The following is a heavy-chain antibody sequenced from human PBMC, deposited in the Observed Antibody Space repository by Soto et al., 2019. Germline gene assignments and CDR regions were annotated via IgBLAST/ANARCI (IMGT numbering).Heavy chain of an antibody. D-gene: IGHD1-20*01. CDR3: ARQLIDNWNQGHAFDF. CDR1: GGSVSSGNYF. J-gene: IGHJ3*01. Sequence: QLQLQESGPGLVKPAETRSLKCAVSGGSVSSGNYFWGWIRQPPGKGLEWIGNIYYNGDTYYSPSLKSRVTMSVETAKNQYSLRLTSVTAGDTAVYYCARQLIDNWNQGHAFDFWSQGTLVTVYS. V-gene: IGHV4-39*01. CDR2: IYYNGDT.